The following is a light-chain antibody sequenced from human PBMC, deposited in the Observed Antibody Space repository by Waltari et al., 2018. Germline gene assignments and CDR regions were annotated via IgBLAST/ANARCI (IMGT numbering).Light chain of an antibody. CDR2: KAS. J-gene: IGKJ3*01. V-gene: IGKV1-5*03. Sequence: DIQMTQSPSTLSASVGDRVTITCRASQNINSWLAWSQQKPGEAPKLLVYKASKLESGVPSRFSGSGSGTEFTLTISSLQPDDFATYYCQQYNTYAFTFGPGTKVDIK. CDR3: QQYNTYAFT. CDR1: QNINSW.